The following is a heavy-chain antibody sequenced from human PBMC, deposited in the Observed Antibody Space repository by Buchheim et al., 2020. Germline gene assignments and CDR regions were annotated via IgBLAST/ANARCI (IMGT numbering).Heavy chain of an antibody. Sequence: EIHLLESGGHLVHPGGSLRLSCAASGFSFSTYTMSWLRQPPGSGLEWVSGIYGGASRSTFYANSVKGRFTISRDNSRNMVFLDMNDLRPDDTATYFCAKDRTPDGIWSADFWGQGT. V-gene: IGHV3-23*03. CDR1: GFSFSTYT. CDR3: AKDRTPDGIWSADF. J-gene: IGHJ4*02. D-gene: IGHD6-13*01. CDR2: IYGGASRST.